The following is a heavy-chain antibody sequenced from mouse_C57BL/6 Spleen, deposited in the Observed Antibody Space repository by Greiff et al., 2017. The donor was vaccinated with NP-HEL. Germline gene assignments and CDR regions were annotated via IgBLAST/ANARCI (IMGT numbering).Heavy chain of an antibody. CDR3: ARRGPYYFDY. CDR1: GYTFTDYY. Sequence: VQLQQSGPELVKPGASVKISCKASGYTFTDYYMNWVKQSHGKSLEWIGDINPNNGGTSYNQKFKGKATLTVDKSSSTAYMERRSLTSEDSAVYYCARRGPYYFDYWGQGTTLTVSS. V-gene: IGHV1-26*01. J-gene: IGHJ2*01. CDR2: INPNNGGT.